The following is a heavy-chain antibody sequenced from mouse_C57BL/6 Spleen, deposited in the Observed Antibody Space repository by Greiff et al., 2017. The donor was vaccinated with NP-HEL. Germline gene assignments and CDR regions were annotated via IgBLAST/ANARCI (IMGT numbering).Heavy chain of an antibody. D-gene: IGHD1-1*01. J-gene: IGHJ2*01. CDR3: ARGLITTLDY. Sequence: QVQLQQSGPELVKPGASVKISCKASGYAFSSSWMNWVKQRPGKGLEWIGRIYPGDGDTNYNGKFKGKATLTADKSSSTAYMQLSSLTSEDSAVYFCARGLITTLDYWGQGTTLTVSS. V-gene: IGHV1-82*01. CDR1: GYAFSSSW. CDR2: IYPGDGDT.